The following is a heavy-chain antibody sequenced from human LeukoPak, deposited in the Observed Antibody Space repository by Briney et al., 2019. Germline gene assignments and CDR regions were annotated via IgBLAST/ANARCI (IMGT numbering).Heavy chain of an antibody. CDR2: ISAYNGNT. CDR1: GYTFTSYG. Sequence: AASVKVSCKASGYTFTSYGSSWVRQAPGQGLEWMGGISAYNGNTNYAQKLQGRVTMTTDTSTSTAYMELRSLRSDDTAVYYCARAYTTVTYPSDYWGQGTLVTVSS. V-gene: IGHV1-18*01. CDR3: ARAYTTVTYPSDY. D-gene: IGHD4-17*01. J-gene: IGHJ4*02.